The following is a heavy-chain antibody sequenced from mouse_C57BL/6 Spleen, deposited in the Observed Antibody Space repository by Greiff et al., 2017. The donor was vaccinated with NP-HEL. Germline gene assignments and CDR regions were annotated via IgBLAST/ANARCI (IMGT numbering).Heavy chain of an antibody. Sequence: EVQLQESGPGLVKPSQSLSLTCSVTGYSITSGYYWNWIRQFPGNKLEWMGYISYDGINTYNPSLKNRISVTRDTSENQFFLKLNSVTTEDTATYYCARGGGNWYFDVWGTGTTVTVSS. CDR1: GYSITSGYY. CDR3: ARGGGNWYFDV. J-gene: IGHJ1*03. CDR2: ISYDGIN. V-gene: IGHV3-6*01.